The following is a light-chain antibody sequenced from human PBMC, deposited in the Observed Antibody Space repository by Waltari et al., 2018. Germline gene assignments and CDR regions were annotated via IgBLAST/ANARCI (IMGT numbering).Light chain of an antibody. Sequence: ETVITQSPTTLSLSPGDRATLSYRASQSVSTNLAWYQQKPGQAPRLLIYGASIRATGVPARFSGRGAGTEFTLTISSLQSEDFAVYYCQQYNNWPPYIFGQGSQLEI. CDR1: QSVSTN. V-gene: IGKV3D-15*01. J-gene: IGKJ2*01. CDR3: QQYNNWPPYI. CDR2: GAS.